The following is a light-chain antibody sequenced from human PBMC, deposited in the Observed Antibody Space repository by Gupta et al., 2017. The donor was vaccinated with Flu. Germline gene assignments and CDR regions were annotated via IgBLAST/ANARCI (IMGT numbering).Light chain of an antibody. V-gene: IGKV1-5*03. CDR3: KQYNNYPRT. Sequence: DRRSIPSRANTGSSTSLAWSQQKPGKSPKLLIYKASLGEPGVPSRLSGSGSGTEFTLNISRLKPEDFATYYCKQYNNYPRTFGQGTKVEIK. CDR2: KAS. J-gene: IGKJ1*01. CDR1: TGSSTS.